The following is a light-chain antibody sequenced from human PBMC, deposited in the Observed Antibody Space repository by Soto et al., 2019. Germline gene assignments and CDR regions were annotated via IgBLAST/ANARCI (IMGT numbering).Light chain of an antibody. V-gene: IGKV3-20*01. J-gene: IGKJ2*01. CDR1: QSVRSNY. CDR3: QQYGISPYT. CDR2: GAS. Sequence: EIVLTQSPGTLSFSPGERATLSCRSSQSVRSNYLAWYQQKPGQAPRLLIYGASSRATGIPERFSGSGSGTDFTLIISRLEPEDFAVYYCQQYGISPYTLGQGAKLEIK.